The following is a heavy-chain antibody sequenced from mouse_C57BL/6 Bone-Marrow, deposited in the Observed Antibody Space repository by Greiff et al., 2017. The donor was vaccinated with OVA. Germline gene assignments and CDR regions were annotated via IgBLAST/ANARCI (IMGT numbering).Heavy chain of an antibody. J-gene: IGHJ2*01. CDR1: GFTFSSYG. D-gene: IGHD2-3*01. CDR3: ASSDGYYLDY. V-gene: IGHV5-6*01. CDR2: ISSGGSYT. Sequence: EVKLQESGGDLVKPGGSLKLSCAASGFTFSSYGMSWVRQTPDKRLEWVATISSGGSYTYSPDSVKGRFTISRDNAKNTLYLQMSSLKSEDTAMYYCASSDGYYLDYWGQGTTLTVSS.